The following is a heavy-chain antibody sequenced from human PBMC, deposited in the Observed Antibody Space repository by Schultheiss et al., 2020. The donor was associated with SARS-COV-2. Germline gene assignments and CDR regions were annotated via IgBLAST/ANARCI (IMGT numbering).Heavy chain of an antibody. Sequence: GGSLRLSCAASGFTFSSYAMHWVRQATGKGLEWVSAIGTAGDTYYPDSVKGRFTISRDNPKNTLYLQMNSLRAEDTAVYYCARDRGGASGYYQYNGMDVWGQGTTVTVSS. CDR1: GFTFSSYA. J-gene: IGHJ6*02. V-gene: IGHV3-13*01. D-gene: IGHD3-10*01. CDR3: ARDRGGASGYYQYNGMDV. CDR2: IGTAGDT.